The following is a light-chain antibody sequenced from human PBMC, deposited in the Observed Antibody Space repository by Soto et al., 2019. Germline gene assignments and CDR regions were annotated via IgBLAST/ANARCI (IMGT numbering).Light chain of an antibody. V-gene: IGLV2-14*01. Sequence: QSALAQPASVSGPPGQSITISCTGGSSDIGGYNYVSWYQQHPGRAPRLLILEVTNRPSGVPDRFSGSKSGNTASLIIRGLQAEDEADYFCSSYSSKTPPYVFGTGTKLTVL. CDR2: EVT. CDR3: SSYSSKTPPYV. J-gene: IGLJ1*01. CDR1: SSDIGGYNY.